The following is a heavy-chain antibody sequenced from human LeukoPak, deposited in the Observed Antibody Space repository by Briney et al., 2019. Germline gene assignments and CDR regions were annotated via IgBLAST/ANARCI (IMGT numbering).Heavy chain of an antibody. D-gene: IGHD3-22*01. CDR2: FDPEDGET. J-gene: IGHJ4*02. Sequence: VASVKVSCKVSGYTLTELSMHWVRQAPGKGLEWMGGFDPEDGETIYAQKFQGRVTMTEDTSTDTAYMELSSLRSDDTAVYYCARDGTYYYDSSGYYLPRNFDYWGQGTLVTVSS. V-gene: IGHV1-24*01. CDR1: GYTLTELS. CDR3: ARDGTYYYDSSGYYLPRNFDY.